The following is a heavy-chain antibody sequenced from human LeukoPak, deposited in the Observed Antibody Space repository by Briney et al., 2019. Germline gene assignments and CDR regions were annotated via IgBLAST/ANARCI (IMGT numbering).Heavy chain of an antibody. Sequence: GGSLRLSCVASGFKFDDYGTSWVRQAPGKGLEWVSGVNWIGGSIGYADSVKGRFTISRDNAKNSLYLQMNSLRAEDTALYYCARDLVNYYDSSGYYHRDAFDIWGQGTMVTVSS. J-gene: IGHJ3*02. CDR1: GFKFDDYG. CDR2: VNWIGGSI. D-gene: IGHD3-22*01. CDR3: ARDLVNYYDSSGYYHRDAFDI. V-gene: IGHV3-20*04.